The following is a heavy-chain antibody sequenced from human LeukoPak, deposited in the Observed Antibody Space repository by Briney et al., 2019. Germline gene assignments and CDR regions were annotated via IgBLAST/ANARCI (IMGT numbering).Heavy chain of an antibody. Sequence: LAGGSLRLSCAASGFTFSSYGMHWVRQAPGKGLEWVAVIWYDGSNKYYADSVKGRFTISRDNSKNTLYLQMNSLRAKDTAVYYCAREEEDVVVPAAIIGGDAFDIWGQGTMVTVSS. J-gene: IGHJ3*02. CDR2: IWYDGSNK. CDR1: GFTFSSYG. CDR3: AREEEDVVVPAAIIGGDAFDI. D-gene: IGHD2-2*01. V-gene: IGHV3-33*01.